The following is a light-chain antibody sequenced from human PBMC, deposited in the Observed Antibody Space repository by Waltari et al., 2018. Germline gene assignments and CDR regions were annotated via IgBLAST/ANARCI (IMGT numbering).Light chain of an antibody. V-gene: IGKV1-12*01. CDR3: QQAKSFPLT. CDR1: EDIRSW. J-gene: IGKJ4*01. Sequence: DIQMTQSPSFVSASVGDRVTIFFRATEDIRSWLAWYQQRPGKAPKLLIYAASNLESGVPSRFRGSGSETNFTLTVSSLQPEDFATYYCQQAKSFPLTFGGGTKVEI. CDR2: AAS.